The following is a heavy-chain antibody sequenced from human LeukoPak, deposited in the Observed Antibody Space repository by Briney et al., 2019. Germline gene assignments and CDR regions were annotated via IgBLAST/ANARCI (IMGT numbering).Heavy chain of an antibody. V-gene: IGHV3-13*04. Sequence: GGSLRLSCAASGFTFSSYDMHWVRQATGKGLEWVSAIGTAGDTYYPGSVKGRFTISRENAKNSLYLQMNSLRAGDTAVYYCARSCSSTSCYAKYYYGMDVWGQGTTATVSS. CDR1: GFTFSSYD. CDR2: IGTAGDT. J-gene: IGHJ6*02. CDR3: ARSCSSTSCYAKYYYGMDV. D-gene: IGHD2-2*01.